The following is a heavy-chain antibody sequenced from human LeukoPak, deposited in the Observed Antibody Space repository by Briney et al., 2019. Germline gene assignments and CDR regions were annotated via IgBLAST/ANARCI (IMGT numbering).Heavy chain of an antibody. CDR2: IWYDGSNK. CDR3: AKGGYCSSTSCYPGNWFDP. J-gene: IGHJ5*02. CDR1: GFTFSSYG. V-gene: IGHV3-33*06. Sequence: PGGSLRLSCAASGFTFSSYGMHWVRQAPGKGLEWVALIWYDGSNKYYADSVKGRFTISRDNSKNTLYLQMNSLRAEDTAVYYCAKGGYCSSTSCYPGNWFDPWGQGTLVTVSS. D-gene: IGHD2-2*01.